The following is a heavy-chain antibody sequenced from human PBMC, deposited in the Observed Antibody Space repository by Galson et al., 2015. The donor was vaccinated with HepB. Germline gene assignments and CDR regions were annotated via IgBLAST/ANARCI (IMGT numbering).Heavy chain of an antibody. V-gene: IGHV3-33*01. J-gene: IGHJ4*02. CDR3: AREGQLPSYYFDY. D-gene: IGHD1-26*01. Sequence: SLRLSCAASGFTFSSYGMHWVRQAPGKGLEWVAVIWYDGSNRNYADSVNGRFTISRDNSKNTLYLQMNSLRAEDTAVYYCAREGQLPSYYFDYWGQGTLVTVSS. CDR2: IWYDGSNR. CDR1: GFTFSSYG.